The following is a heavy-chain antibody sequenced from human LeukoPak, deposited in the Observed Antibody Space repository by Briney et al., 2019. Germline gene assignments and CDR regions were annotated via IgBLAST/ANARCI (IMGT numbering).Heavy chain of an antibody. V-gene: IGHV3-7*01. Sequence: PTGGSLRLSCAASGFTFSSYWMSWVRQTPGKGLEWVANIKQDGSEKYYVDSVKGRFTISRDNAKNSLYLQMNSLRAEDTAAYYCAPIVGADDWFDPWGQGTLVTVSS. CDR3: APIVGADDWFDP. J-gene: IGHJ5*02. CDR1: GFTFSSYW. CDR2: IKQDGSEK. D-gene: IGHD1-26*01.